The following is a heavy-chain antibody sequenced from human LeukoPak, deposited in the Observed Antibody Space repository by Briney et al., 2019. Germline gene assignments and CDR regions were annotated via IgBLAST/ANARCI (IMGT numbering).Heavy chain of an antibody. Sequence: PGRSLRLSCAASGFTFDDYAMHWVRQAPGKGLEWVSGISWNSGSIGYADSVKGRFTISRDNAKNSLYLQMNSLRAEDMALYYCAKDMSYDSSGPSLDYWGQGTLVAVSS. CDR1: GFTFDDYA. CDR2: ISWNSGSI. D-gene: IGHD3-22*01. J-gene: IGHJ4*02. V-gene: IGHV3-9*03. CDR3: AKDMSYDSSGPSLDY.